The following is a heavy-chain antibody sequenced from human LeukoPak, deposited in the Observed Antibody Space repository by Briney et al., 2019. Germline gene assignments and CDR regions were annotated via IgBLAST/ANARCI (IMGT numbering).Heavy chain of an antibody. CDR1: GYTLTELS. D-gene: IGHD5-12*01. V-gene: IGHV1-24*01. Sequence: ASVKVSCKVSGYTLTELSMHWVRQAPGKGLEWMGGFDPEDGETIYAQKFQGRVTMTEDTSTDTAYMELSSLRSEDTAVYYCAAGYSGYDYRYYYYYMDVWGKGTTVTIS. CDR2: FDPEDGET. CDR3: AAGYSGYDYRYYYYYMDV. J-gene: IGHJ6*03.